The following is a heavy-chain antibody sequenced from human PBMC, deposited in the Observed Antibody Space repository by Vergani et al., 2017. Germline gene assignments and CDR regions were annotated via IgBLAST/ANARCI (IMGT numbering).Heavy chain of an antibody. J-gene: IGHJ4*02. CDR2: IYYSGST. CDR1: GGSISSGGYY. V-gene: IGHV4-31*03. Sequence: QVQLQESGPGLVKPSQTLSLTCTVSGGSISSGGYYWSWIRQHPGKGLEWIGYIYYSGSTYYIPSLKSRVTISVDTSKNQFSLKLSSVTAADTAVYYCARVGSGYSGYDFALDYWGQGTLVTVSS. CDR3: ARVGSGYSGYDFALDY. D-gene: IGHD5-12*01.